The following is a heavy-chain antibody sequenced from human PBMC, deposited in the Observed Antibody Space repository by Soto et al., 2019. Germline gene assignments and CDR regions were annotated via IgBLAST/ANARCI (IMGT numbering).Heavy chain of an antibody. J-gene: IGHJ2*01. CDR3: ARVWGSSWGKYWYFDL. D-gene: IGHD6-13*01. CDR1: GYTFTSYG. CDR2: ISAYNGNT. Sequence: ASVKVSCKASGYTFTSYGISWVRQAPGQGLEWMGRISAYNGNTNYAQKLQGRVTMTTDTSTSTAYMELRSLRSDDSAVYYFARVWGSSWGKYWYFDLWGRGTLVTVSS. V-gene: IGHV1-18*01.